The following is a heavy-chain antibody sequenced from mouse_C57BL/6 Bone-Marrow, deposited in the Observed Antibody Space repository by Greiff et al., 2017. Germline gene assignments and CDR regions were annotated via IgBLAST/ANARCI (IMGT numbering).Heavy chain of an antibody. CDR3: ARNYLPYYFDY. V-gene: IGHV1-54*01. Sequence: QVQLQQSGAELVRPGTSVKVSCKASGYAFTNYLIEWVKQRPGQGLEWIGVINPGSGGTNYNEKFKGKATLTADKSSSTAYMQLSSLTSEDSAVYFCARNYLPYYFDYWGQGTTLTVSS. CDR2: INPGSGGT. D-gene: IGHD5-5*01. CDR1: GYAFTNYL. J-gene: IGHJ2*01.